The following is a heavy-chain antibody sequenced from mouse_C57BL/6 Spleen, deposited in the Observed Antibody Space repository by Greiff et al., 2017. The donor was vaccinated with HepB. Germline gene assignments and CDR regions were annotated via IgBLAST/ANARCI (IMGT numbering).Heavy chain of an antibody. CDR1: GYTFTSYW. Sequence: QVQLQQPGAELVRPGPSVKLSCKASGYTFTSYWMHWVKQRPGQGLEWIGVIDPSDSYTNYNQKFKGKATLTVDTSSSTAYMQLSSLTSEDSAVYYCARERLRRFAYWGQGTLVTVSA. CDR2: IDPSDSYT. CDR3: ARERLRRFAY. D-gene: IGHD3-2*02. V-gene: IGHV1-59*01. J-gene: IGHJ3*01.